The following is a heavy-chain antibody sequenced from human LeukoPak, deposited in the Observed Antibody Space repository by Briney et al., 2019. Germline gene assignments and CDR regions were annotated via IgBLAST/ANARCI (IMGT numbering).Heavy chain of an antibody. J-gene: IGHJ6*02. CDR2: IKKDGSEE. CDR3: ARDPYSSTWSYGMDV. D-gene: IGHD6-6*01. V-gene: IGHV3-7*05. Sequence: GGSLRLSCAASGFTFSSYWMSWVRQAPGKGLEWVANIKKDGSEEVYVDSVKGRSTISRDNAKNSLFLQMNTLRAEDTAVYYCARDPYSSTWSYGMDVWGQGTTVTVSS. CDR1: GFTFSSYW.